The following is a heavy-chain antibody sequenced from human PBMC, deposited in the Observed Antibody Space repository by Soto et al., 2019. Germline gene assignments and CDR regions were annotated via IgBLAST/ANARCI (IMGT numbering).Heavy chain of an antibody. CDR2: ISSSGSTI. V-gene: IGHV3-48*03. D-gene: IGHD2-15*01. Sequence: LRLSCAASGFTFSSYEMNWVRQAPGKGLEWVSYISSSGSTIYYADSVKGRFTISRDNAKNSLYLQMNSLRAEDTAVYYCASEGDCSGGSCSPFYYFDCWGQGTLVTVSS. CDR3: ASEGDCSGGSCSPFYYFDC. J-gene: IGHJ4*02. CDR1: GFTFSSYE.